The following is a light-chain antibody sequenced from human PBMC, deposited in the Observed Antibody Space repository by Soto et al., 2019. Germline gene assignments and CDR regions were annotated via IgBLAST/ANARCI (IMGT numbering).Light chain of an antibody. J-gene: IGKJ1*01. Sequence: DIQLTQSPSFLSASVGDRVTIPCRASQVISSYLAWHQQKPGKAPKLLIYKASNLASGVPSRFSGSGSGTEFTLTISSLQPDDFATYYCLQYNSFRTFGQGTKVDIK. CDR1: QVISSY. V-gene: IGKV1-5*03. CDR2: KAS. CDR3: LQYNSFRT.